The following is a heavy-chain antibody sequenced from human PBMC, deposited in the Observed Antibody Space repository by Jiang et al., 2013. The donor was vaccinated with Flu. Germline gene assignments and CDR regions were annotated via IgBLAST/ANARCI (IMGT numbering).Heavy chain of an antibody. Sequence: KGLEWVAVIYIWMERLNIMQTPXGGRFTLSRDNSKNTLFLQMDSPRPEDTAVYHCAKEWNTVAGPWYFDLWGRGTLVTVSS. D-gene: IGHD6-19*01. CDR3: AKEWNTVAGPWYFDL. V-gene: IGHV3-30*18. J-gene: IGHJ2*01. CDR2: IYIWMERL.